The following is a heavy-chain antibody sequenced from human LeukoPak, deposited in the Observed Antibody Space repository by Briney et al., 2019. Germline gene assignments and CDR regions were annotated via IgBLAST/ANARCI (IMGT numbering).Heavy chain of an antibody. CDR1: GGSISSYY. Sequence: SETLSLTCTVSGGSISSYYWSWIRQPPGKGLEWIGYIYYSGSTNYNPSLKSRVTISVDTSKNQFSLKLSSVTAADTAVYYCARVLDYDILTGHYFDYWGQGTLVTVSS. CDR3: ARVLDYDILTGHYFDY. J-gene: IGHJ4*02. V-gene: IGHV4-59*01. CDR2: IYYSGST. D-gene: IGHD3-9*01.